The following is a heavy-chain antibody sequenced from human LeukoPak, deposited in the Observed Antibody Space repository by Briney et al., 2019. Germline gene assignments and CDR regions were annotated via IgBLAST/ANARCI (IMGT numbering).Heavy chain of an antibody. CDR1: GFTFSSYS. J-gene: IGHJ4*02. CDR2: ISSSSYI. Sequence: PGGSLRLSCAASGFTFSSYSMNWVRQAPGKGLEWVSSISSSSYIYYADSVKGRFTISRDNAKNSLYLQMNSLRAEDTAVYYCARERTTNYYDSSGHDYWGQGTLVTVSS. V-gene: IGHV3-21*01. D-gene: IGHD3-22*01. CDR3: ARERTTNYYDSSGHDY.